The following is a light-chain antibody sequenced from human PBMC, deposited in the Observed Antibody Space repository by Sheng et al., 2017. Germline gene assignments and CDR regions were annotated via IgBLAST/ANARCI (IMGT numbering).Light chain of an antibody. CDR2: GAS. CDR3: QQYNNWPRT. V-gene: IGKV3D-15*01. J-gene: IGKJ3*01. Sequence: EIVLTQSPATLSLSPGERATLSCRASQSVSSYLAWYQQKPGQAPRLLIYGASSRATGIPDRFSGSGSGTDFTLTISSLQSEDFAVYYCQQYNNWPRTFGPGTKVDIK. CDR1: QSVSSY.